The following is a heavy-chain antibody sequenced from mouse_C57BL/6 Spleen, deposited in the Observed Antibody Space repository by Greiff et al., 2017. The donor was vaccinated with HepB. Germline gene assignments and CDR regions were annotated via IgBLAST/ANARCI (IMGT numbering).Heavy chain of an antibody. V-gene: IGHV1-7*01. CDR3: ARGYDGYYGY. D-gene: IGHD2-3*01. Sequence: QVQLKESGAELAKPGASVKLSCKASGYTFTSYWMHWVKQRPGQGLEWIGYINPSSGYTKYNQKFKDKATLTADKPSSTAYMQLSSLTYEDSAVYYCARGYDGYYGYWGQGTLVTVSA. J-gene: IGHJ3*01. CDR1: GYTFTSYW. CDR2: INPSSGYT.